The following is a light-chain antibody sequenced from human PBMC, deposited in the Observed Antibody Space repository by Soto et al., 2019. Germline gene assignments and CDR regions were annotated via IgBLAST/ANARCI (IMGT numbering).Light chain of an antibody. CDR2: GAS. Sequence: EIVMTQSPATLSVSPGERATLSCRASQSVSSNLAWYQQRPGQAPRLLIYGASTRATGIPARFSGSGSGTDLTLTISSLQSEDFAVYYCQQYNNWLAWTFGQGTKVDIK. V-gene: IGKV3-15*01. CDR1: QSVSSN. J-gene: IGKJ1*01. CDR3: QQYNNWLAWT.